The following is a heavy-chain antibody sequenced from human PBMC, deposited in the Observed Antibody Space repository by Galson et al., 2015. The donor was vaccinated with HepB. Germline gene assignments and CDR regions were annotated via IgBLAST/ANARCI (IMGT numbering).Heavy chain of an antibody. CDR3: ARVADADYGDHSHFDY. J-gene: IGHJ4*02. V-gene: IGHV3-11*06. CDR2: ISSTGTYT. CDR1: GFTFSDYY. D-gene: IGHD4-17*01. Sequence: SLRLSCAASGFTFSDYYMSWIRQAPGKGLEWLSYISSTGTYTNYAHSVKGRFTISRDNAKNSLYLQMNNLRAEDTAVYYCARVADADYGDHSHFDYLGQGTLVTVSS.